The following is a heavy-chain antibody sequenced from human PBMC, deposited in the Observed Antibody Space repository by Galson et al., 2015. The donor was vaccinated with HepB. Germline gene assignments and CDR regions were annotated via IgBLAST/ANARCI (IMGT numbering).Heavy chain of an antibody. V-gene: IGHV1-69*04. CDR2: IIPILGIA. J-gene: IGHJ3*02. Sequence: SVKVSCKASGGTFSSYAISWVRQAPGQGLEWMGRIIPILGIANYAQKFQGRVTITADKSTSTAYMELSSLRSEDTAVYYCAGEGANWNDVGDAFDIWGQGTMVTVSS. CDR3: AGEGANWNDVGDAFDI. D-gene: IGHD1-20*01. CDR1: GGTFSSYA.